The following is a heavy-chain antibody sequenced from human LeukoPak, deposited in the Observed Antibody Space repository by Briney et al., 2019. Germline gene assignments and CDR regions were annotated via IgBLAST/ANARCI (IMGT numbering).Heavy chain of an antibody. V-gene: IGHV3-23*01. CDR1: GFTFSSYA. J-gene: IGHJ6*02. Sequence: GGSLRLSCAASGFTFSSYAMSWVRQAPGKGLEWVSVISGGGGNTYYTDSVKGRFTISRDNSKNTLFLQMNSLRAEDTAMYYCARTPGYCTHGTCYGSIFAMDVWGQGTTVTVSS. CDR2: ISGGGGNT. D-gene: IGHD2-8*01. CDR3: ARTPGYCTHGTCYGSIFAMDV.